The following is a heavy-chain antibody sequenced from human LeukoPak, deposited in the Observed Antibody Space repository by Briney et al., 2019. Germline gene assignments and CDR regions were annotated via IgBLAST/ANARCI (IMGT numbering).Heavy chain of an antibody. CDR2: ISTSGGMI. Sequence: GGSLRLSCAASGFTFTDYAMSWVRQAPGKGLEWVSSISTSGGMIYDADSVKGRFTISRDNSKNALYLQLSSLRAEDTAVYYCATQYRAYYFYIWGQGTLVTVSS. V-gene: IGHV3-23*01. D-gene: IGHD1-14*01. CDR3: ATQYRAYYFYI. J-gene: IGHJ4*02. CDR1: GFTFTDYA.